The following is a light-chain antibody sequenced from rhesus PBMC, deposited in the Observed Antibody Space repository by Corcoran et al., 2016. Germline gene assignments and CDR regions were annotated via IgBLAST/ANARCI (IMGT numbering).Light chain of an antibody. CDR2: KKS. CDR1: QSISSW. J-gene: IGKJ4*01. CDR3: LQYNSSPLT. V-gene: IGKV1-22*01. Sequence: DIQMTQSPSSLSASVGDTVTITCRASQSISSWLDWYQQKPGKPPNLLFYKKSSWKSGVPSRFSGSGSGTDFTLTISSLQPEDFATYYCLQYNSSPLTFGGGTKVEIK.